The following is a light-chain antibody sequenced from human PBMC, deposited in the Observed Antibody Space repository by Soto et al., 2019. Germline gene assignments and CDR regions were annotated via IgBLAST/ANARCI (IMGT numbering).Light chain of an antibody. J-gene: IGKJ5*01. CDR1: QSITYGY. CDR2: GAS. Sequence: IGLTQSHVTLSVSPGERATLSCRAGQSITYGYLAWYQHKPGQAPRLLIYGASSRATGIPDRFSGSGSGTDFTLTISRLEPEDFARYYCPQSGISPIPFCHGALLAIK. V-gene: IGKV3-20*01. CDR3: PQSGISPIP.